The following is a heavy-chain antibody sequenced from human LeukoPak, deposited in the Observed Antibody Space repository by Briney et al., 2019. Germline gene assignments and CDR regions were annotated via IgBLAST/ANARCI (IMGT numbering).Heavy chain of an antibody. Sequence: PGGFLRLSCAASGFTFSDHYMDWVRQAPGKGLEWVGRTRNKANSYTTEYAASVKGRFTISRDDSKNSLYLQMNSLKTEDTAVYYCARESGLSAFDYWGQETLVTVSS. CDR1: GFTFSDHY. J-gene: IGHJ4*02. V-gene: IGHV3-72*01. CDR2: TRNKANSYTT. CDR3: ARESGLSAFDY. D-gene: IGHD2-15*01.